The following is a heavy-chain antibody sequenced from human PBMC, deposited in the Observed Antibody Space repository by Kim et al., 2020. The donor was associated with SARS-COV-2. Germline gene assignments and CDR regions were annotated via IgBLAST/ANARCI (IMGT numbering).Heavy chain of an antibody. CDR2: INHSGST. Sequence: SETLSLTCAVYGGSFSGYYWSWIRQPPGKGLEWIGEINHSGSTNYNPSLKSRVTISVDTSKNQFSLKLSSVTAADTAVYYCARDEIFGVVIEYWGQGTLV. CDR3: ARDEIFGVVIEY. V-gene: IGHV4-34*01. J-gene: IGHJ4*02. CDR1: GGSFSGYY. D-gene: IGHD3-3*01.